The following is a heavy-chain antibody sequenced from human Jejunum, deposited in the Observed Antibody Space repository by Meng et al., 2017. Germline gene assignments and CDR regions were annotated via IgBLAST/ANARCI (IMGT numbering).Heavy chain of an antibody. V-gene: IGHV4-4*02. CDR1: GASISRTNW. J-gene: IGHJ4*02. D-gene: IGHD2-8*01. CDR2: IDPSEST. CDR3: ARAYCTDVSCHDFFDS. Sequence: VRLQESGPGRGKPSGTLSLTCAVSGASISRTNWWSWVRQPPGKGLEWIGKIDPSESTHYNPSLKGRVTISADRSKNQFSLRLTSVTAADTAIYYCARAYCTDVSCHDFFDSWGQGTLVTVSS.